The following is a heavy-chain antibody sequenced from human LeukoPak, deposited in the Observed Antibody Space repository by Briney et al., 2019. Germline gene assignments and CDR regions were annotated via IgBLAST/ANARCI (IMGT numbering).Heavy chain of an antibody. V-gene: IGHV3-48*02. CDR2: ITSSSSTI. CDR3: ARPTTVTLDY. Sequence: GGSLRLSCAASGFTFSDYNMNWVCQAPGKGLEWVSYITSSSSTISYADSVKGRFTISRDNAKNSLYLQMNSLRDEDTAVYYCARPTTVTLDYWGRGTLVTASS. J-gene: IGHJ4*02. D-gene: IGHD4-17*01. CDR1: GFTFSDYN.